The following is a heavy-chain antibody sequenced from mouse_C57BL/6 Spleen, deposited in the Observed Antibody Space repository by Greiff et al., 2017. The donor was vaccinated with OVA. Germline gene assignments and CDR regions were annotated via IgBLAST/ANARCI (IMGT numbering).Heavy chain of an antibody. CDR2: INPGSGGT. J-gene: IGHJ1*03. CDR3: SRNYGSSYWYFDF. V-gene: IGHV1-54*01. D-gene: IGHD1-1*01. Sequence: VQLQQSGAELVRPGTSVKVSCKASGYAFTNYLIEWVKQRPGQGLEWIGVINPGSGGTNYNEKFKGKATLTADKSSSTAYMQLSSLTSEDSAFYVCSRNYGSSYWYFDFWGTGTTVTVSS. CDR1: GYAFTNYL.